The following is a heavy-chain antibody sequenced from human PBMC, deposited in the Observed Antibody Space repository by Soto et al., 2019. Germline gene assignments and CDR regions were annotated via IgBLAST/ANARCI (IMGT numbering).Heavy chain of an antibody. V-gene: IGHV3-21*01. J-gene: IGHJ4*02. CDR1: GFPFTSYS. Sequence: GGSLRLSCAASGFPFTSYSMTWVRQRPGKGLEWLSSISGTSEYIYYADSLKGRLTISRDNGRNSVYLQIHSLRTEDTAVYFCARSFASVGYSWGQGPLVTASS. CDR3: ARSFASVGYS. CDR2: ISGTSEYI. D-gene: IGHD3-10*01.